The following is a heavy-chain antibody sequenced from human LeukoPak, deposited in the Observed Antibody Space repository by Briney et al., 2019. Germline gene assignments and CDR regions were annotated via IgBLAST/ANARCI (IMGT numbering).Heavy chain of an antibody. CDR2: ISSSSSYI. J-gene: IGHJ4*02. CDR1: GFTFSSYS. Sequence: GGSLRLSYAASGFTFSSYSMNWVRQAPGKGLEWVSSISSSSSYIYYADSVKGRFTISRDNAKNSLYLQMNSLRAEDTAVYYCARVIGDLKYSSSSSEDYWGQGTLVTVSS. V-gene: IGHV3-21*01. CDR3: ARVIGDLKYSSSSSEDY. D-gene: IGHD6-6*01.